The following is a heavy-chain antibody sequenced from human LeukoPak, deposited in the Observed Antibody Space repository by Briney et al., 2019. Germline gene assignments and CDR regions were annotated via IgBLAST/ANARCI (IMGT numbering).Heavy chain of an antibody. CDR3: ARLTAARGSGSYRYYYYYYYMGV. D-gene: IGHD3-10*01. CDR1: GGSFSGYY. CDR2: INHSGST. Sequence: PSETLSLTCAVYGGSFSGYYWSWIRQPPGKGLEWIGEINHSGSTNYNPSLKSRVTISVDTSKNQFSLKLSSVTAADTAVYYCARLTAARGSGSYRYYYYYYYMGVWGKGTTVTVSS. J-gene: IGHJ6*03. V-gene: IGHV4-34*01.